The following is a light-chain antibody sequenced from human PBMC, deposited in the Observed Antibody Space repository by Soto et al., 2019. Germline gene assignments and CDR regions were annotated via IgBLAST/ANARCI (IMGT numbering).Light chain of an antibody. J-gene: IGKJ1*01. CDR2: DAS. CDR3: QQYDNLPPTWT. Sequence: DIQMTQSPSSLSASVGNRVTITCQASQDIATYLNWYQQKPGKAPNLLIYDASNLETGVPSRFSGGGSGTHFTFTISNLQPEDIATDYCQQYDNLPPTWTFGQGTKVEIE. V-gene: IGKV1-33*01. CDR1: QDIATY.